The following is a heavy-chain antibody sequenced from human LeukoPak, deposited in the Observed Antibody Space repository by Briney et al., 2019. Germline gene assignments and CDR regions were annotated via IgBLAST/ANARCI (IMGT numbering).Heavy chain of an antibody. CDR1: GYTLTELS. Sequence: ASVKVSCKVSGYTLTELSMHWVRQAPGKGLEWMGGFDPEDGETIYAQKFQGRVTMTEDTSTDTAYMELSSLRSEDTAVYYCAIVPQHDYGDYATFDYWGQGTLVPVSS. CDR3: AIVPQHDYGDYATFDY. V-gene: IGHV1-24*01. J-gene: IGHJ4*02. CDR2: FDPEDGET. D-gene: IGHD4-17*01.